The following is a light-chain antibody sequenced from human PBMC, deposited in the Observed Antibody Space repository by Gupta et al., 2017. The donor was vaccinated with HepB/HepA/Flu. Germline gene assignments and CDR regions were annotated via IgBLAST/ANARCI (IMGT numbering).Light chain of an antibody. CDR1: QSISIW. J-gene: IGKJ1*01. CDR2: RAS. Sequence: DIQMTQSPSTLSASVGDRVTISCRASQSISIWLAWYQQKPGKAPKLLIYRASSLQSGVPSRFSGSGSGTEFTLTISSLQPDDFATYYCQEYYDFSWTFGQGTKVEIK. CDR3: QEYYDFSWT. V-gene: IGKV1-5*03.